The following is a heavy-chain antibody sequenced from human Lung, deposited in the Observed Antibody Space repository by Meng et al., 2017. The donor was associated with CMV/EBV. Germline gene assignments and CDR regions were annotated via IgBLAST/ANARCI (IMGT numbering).Heavy chain of an antibody. CDR2: ISGSGLTT. V-gene: IGHV3-23*01. CDR3: AKFPRHLYCSTTSCFLDY. Sequence: GESXKISCAASGFTFSTYDMSWVRQAPGKGLEWVSGISGSGLTTYYADSVKGRFTISRDDSTNTLYLQMDSLRAEDTALYYCAKFPRHLYCSTTSCFLDYWGQGXLVTVSS. CDR1: GFTFSTYD. J-gene: IGHJ4*02. D-gene: IGHD2-2*01.